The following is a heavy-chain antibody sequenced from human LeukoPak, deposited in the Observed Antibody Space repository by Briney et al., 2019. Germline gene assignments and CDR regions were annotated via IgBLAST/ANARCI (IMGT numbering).Heavy chain of an antibody. D-gene: IGHD2-15*01. V-gene: IGHV3-11*01. CDR1: GGSISSSNYF. J-gene: IGHJ4*02. Sequence: LSLTCTVSGGSISSSNYFWGWIRQSPGKGLEWVSYITSSSSIIYYADSVKGRFTISRDSSKNTLFLQMNRLRPEDAAVYYCARAPVTTCRGAFCYPFDYWGLGTLVTVSS. CDR3: ARAPVTTCRGAFCYPFDY. CDR2: ITSSSSII.